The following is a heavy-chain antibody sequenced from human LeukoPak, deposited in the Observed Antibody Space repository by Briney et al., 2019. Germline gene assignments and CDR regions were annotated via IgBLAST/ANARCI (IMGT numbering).Heavy chain of an antibody. CDR1: GGTFSSYA. CDR3: AREGGSGSYHFDY. CDR2: IIPILGIA. Sequence: SVKVSCKASGGTFSSYAISWVRQAPGQGLEWMGRIIPILGIANYAQKFQGRVTITRNTSISTAYMELSSLRSEDTAVYYCAREGGSGSYHFDYWGQGTLVTVSS. D-gene: IGHD1-26*01. V-gene: IGHV1-69*04. J-gene: IGHJ4*02.